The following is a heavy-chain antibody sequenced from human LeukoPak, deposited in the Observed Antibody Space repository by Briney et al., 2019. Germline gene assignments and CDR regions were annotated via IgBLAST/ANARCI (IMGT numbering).Heavy chain of an antibody. V-gene: IGHV1-69*05. CDR1: GGTFSSYA. D-gene: IGHD2-2*01. J-gene: IGHJ4*02. CDR3: ARDPDIVVVPAAG. Sequence: ASVKVSCKASGGTFSSYAISWVRQAPGQGLEWMGRIIPIFGTANYAQKFQGRVTITTDESTRTAYMELSSLRSEDTAVYYRARDPDIVVVPAAGWGQGTLVTVSS. CDR2: IIPIFGTA.